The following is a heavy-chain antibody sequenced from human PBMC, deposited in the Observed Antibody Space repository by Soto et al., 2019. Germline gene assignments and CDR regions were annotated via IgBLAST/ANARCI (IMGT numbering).Heavy chain of an antibody. Sequence: EVQLVESGGGLVQPGGSLRLSCAASGFTFSSYAMHWVRQAPGKGLEYVSAITSNGGNTDYASSVKGRFTIPRDNSKNTLYLQMGSLRAEDMAVYYCARLIPFGYGMDVWGQGTTVTVSS. CDR3: ARLIPFGYGMDV. CDR1: GFTFSSYA. J-gene: IGHJ6*02. D-gene: IGHD2-21*01. V-gene: IGHV3-64*01. CDR2: ITSNGGNT.